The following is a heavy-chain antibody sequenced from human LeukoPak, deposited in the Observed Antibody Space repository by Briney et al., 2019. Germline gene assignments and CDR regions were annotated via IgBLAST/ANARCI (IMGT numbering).Heavy chain of an antibody. V-gene: IGHV3-30*04. J-gene: IGHJ4*02. CDR1: GFTFSSYA. CDR3: ARDFDMRGEFDY. D-gene: IGHD3-16*01. Sequence: GGSLRLSCAASGFTFSSYAMHWVRQAPGKGLEWVAVISYDGSNKYYADSVKGRFTISRDNSKNTLYLQMNSLRAEDTAVYYCARDFDMRGEFDYWGQGTLVTVSS. CDR2: ISYDGSNK.